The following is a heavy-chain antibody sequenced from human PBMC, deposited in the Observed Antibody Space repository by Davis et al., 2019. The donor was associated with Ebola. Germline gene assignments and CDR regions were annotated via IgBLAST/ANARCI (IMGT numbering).Heavy chain of an antibody. CDR3: AKDLTFWRGCMDV. V-gene: IGHV3-30*18. D-gene: IGHD3-3*01. J-gene: IGHJ6*02. CDR2: ISYDGSNK. CDR1: GGTFSSYG. Sequence: SCKASGGTFSSYGMHWVRQAPGKGLEWVAVISYDGSNKYYADSVKGRFTISRDNSKNTLYLQMNSLRAEDTAVYYCAKDLTFWRGCMDVWGQGTTVTVSS.